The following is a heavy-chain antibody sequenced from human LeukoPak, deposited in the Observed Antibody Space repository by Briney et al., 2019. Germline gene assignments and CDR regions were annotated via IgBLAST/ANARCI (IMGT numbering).Heavy chain of an antibody. D-gene: IGHD5-18*01. Sequence: SETLSLTCAVYGGSFSGYYWSWIRQPPGKGREWIGEINHSGSTNYNPSLKSRVTISVDTSKNQFSLKLSSVTAADTAVYYCARGTAWIQRWFSSNYFDYWGQGTLVTVSS. CDR3: ARGTAWIQRWFSSNYFDY. CDR1: GGSFSGYY. CDR2: INHSGST. J-gene: IGHJ4*02. V-gene: IGHV4-34*01.